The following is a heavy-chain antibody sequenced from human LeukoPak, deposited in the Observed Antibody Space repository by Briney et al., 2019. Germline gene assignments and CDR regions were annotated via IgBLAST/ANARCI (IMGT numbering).Heavy chain of an antibody. Sequence: GASLRLSCATSGFTFSNYAMSWVRQAPGKGLEWVSAILGSGGSTYYADSVKGRFTVSRDNSKSTLYLQMNSLRAEDTALYYCAKWGDYDVLTGYYVPDYWGQGTLVTVSS. CDR3: AKWGDYDVLTGYYVPDY. V-gene: IGHV3-23*01. D-gene: IGHD3-9*01. J-gene: IGHJ4*02. CDR1: GFTFSNYA. CDR2: ILGSGGST.